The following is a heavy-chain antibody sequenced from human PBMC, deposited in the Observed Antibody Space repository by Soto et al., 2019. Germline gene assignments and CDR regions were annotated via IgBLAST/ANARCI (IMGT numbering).Heavy chain of an antibody. Sequence: GESLKISCKGSGYSFTSYWIGWVRQMPGKGLEWMGIIYPGDSDTRYSPSFQGQVTISADKSISTAYLQWSSLKASDTAMYYCARIFGREYGDYVGNWFDPWGQGTLVTVSS. V-gene: IGHV5-51*01. J-gene: IGHJ5*02. CDR1: GYSFTSYW. D-gene: IGHD4-17*01. CDR3: ARIFGREYGDYVGNWFDP. CDR2: IYPGDSDT.